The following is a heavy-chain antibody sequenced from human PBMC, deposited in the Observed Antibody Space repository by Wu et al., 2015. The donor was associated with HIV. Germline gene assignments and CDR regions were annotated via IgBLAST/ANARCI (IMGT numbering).Heavy chain of an antibody. D-gene: IGHD7-27*01. CDR1: GYTFTNYY. J-gene: IGHJ3*02. Sequence: QVQLVQSGAEVKKPGASVRVSCKASGYTFTNYYIHWVRQAPGQGLEWMGWINPNSGGTNYAQRFEGRVTMARDTSISTAYMDLSRLIFDDTAVYYCARDLRFLNWGYRTTDDAFDIWAKGQWSPSLQ. CDR3: ARDLRFLNWGYRTTDDAFDI. CDR2: INPNSGGT. V-gene: IGHV1-2*02.